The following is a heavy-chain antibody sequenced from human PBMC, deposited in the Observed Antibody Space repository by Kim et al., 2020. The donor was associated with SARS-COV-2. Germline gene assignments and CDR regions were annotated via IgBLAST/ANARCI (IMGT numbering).Heavy chain of an antibody. D-gene: IGHD2-8*01. V-gene: IGHV3-21*01. Sequence: VKARFSISGDNAKNFLYLQMTSLGAEDTAVYYCARAKDGTNGVCYPWFDPWGQGTLVTVSS. J-gene: IGHJ5*02. CDR3: ARAKDGTNGVCYPWFDP.